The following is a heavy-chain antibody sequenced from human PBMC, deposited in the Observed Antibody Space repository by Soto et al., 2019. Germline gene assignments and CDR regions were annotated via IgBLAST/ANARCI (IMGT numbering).Heavy chain of an antibody. CDR1: GGSISSYY. Sequence: PSETLSLTCTVSGGSISSYYWSWIRQPPGKGLEWIGYIYYSGSTNYNPSLKSRVTISVDTSKNQFSLKLSSVTAADTAVYYCAREGLALAYCGGDCYNYNWFDPWGQGTLVTVSS. D-gene: IGHD2-21*02. CDR3: AREGLALAYCGGDCYNYNWFDP. CDR2: IYYSGST. J-gene: IGHJ5*02. V-gene: IGHV4-59*12.